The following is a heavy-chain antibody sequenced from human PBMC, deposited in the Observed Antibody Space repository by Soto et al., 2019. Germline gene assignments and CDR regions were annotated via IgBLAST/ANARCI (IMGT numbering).Heavy chain of an antibody. J-gene: IGHJ4*02. V-gene: IGHV1-69*01. CDR3: AGGDGAVAGHSDY. CDR2: IIPIFGTA. D-gene: IGHD6-19*01. CDR1: GGTFSSYA. Sequence: QVQLVQSGAEVKKPGSSVKVSCKASGGTFSSYAISWVRQAPGQGLEWMGGIIPIFGTANYAQKFPGRVQISADECKSTAYMEPSSLRSEDTAVHYCAGGDGAVAGHSDYLGQATLVTVPS.